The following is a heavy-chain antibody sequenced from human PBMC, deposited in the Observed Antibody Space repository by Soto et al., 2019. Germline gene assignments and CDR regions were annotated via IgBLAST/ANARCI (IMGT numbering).Heavy chain of an antibody. J-gene: IGHJ4*02. CDR3: ARGTKMPANVIHYGR. D-gene: IGHD3-10*01. Sequence: VGMVQSGAEVKKPGASVRVSCKASGYTFTYYFIHWVRQAPGQVLEWMGWINPNSGGTNYAQKFQGRVTMTRDTSITTVYLDMSRLRSDDTATYYCARGTKMPANVIHYGRWCQGTLVTVSS. CDR2: INPNSGGT. CDR1: GYTFTYYF. V-gene: IGHV1-2*02.